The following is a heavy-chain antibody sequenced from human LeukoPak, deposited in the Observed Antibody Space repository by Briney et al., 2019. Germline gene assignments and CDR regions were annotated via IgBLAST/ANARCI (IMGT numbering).Heavy chain of an antibody. Sequence: SGGSLRLSCAASGFTFSSYGIHWVRQAPGKGLEWVAFIWYDGSYKYYADSVKGRLTISRDNSKNTVDQQMNSLRVEDTAVYYCAKGDYSNYPLHLDYWGQGTLVTVSS. CDR2: IWYDGSYK. CDR3: AKGDYSNYPLHLDY. D-gene: IGHD4-11*01. CDR1: GFTFSSYG. J-gene: IGHJ4*02. V-gene: IGHV3-30*02.